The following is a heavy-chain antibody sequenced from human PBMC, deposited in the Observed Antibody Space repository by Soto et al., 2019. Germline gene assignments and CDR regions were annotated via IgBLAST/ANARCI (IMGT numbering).Heavy chain of an antibody. CDR2: ISAYTGNT. CDR3: ARGPESRSKAYSDY. D-gene: IGHD2-2*01. Sequence: ASVKISCKASGFPFTDYGFTWVRQAPGEGLEWMGWISAYTGNTNYAQKVQGRVTMSTDTSTSIAYLELRSLRSDDTAVYYCARGPESRSKAYSDYWGKGTLVTVSS. V-gene: IGHV1-18*01. J-gene: IGHJ4*02. CDR1: GFPFTDYG.